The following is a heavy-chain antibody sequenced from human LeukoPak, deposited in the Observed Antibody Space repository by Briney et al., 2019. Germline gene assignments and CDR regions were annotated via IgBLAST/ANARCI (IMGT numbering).Heavy chain of an antibody. V-gene: IGHV1-2*02. D-gene: IGHD2-2*01. CDR1: GYTFTGYY. Sequence: ASVKVSCKASGYTFTGYYIHWVRQAPGQGVEWMGWINPNSGGTNYPQKFQGRVTMTRDTSISTAYMELSRLRSDDTAMYYCARDRRRTYDAFDIWGQGTMVTVSS. CDR3: ARDRRRTYDAFDI. CDR2: INPNSGGT. J-gene: IGHJ3*02.